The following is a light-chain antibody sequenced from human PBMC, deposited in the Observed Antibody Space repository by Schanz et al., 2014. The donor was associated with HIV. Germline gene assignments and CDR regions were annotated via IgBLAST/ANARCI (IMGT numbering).Light chain of an antibody. CDR1: QSISRSS. V-gene: IGKV3-20*01. CDR3: HQYGDSRGS. J-gene: IGKJ4*01. Sequence: EIVLTQSPGTLSLSPGERATLSCRASQSISRSSIAWYRQKPGQAPRLLIYGASSRATGTPDRFSGSGSGTDFTLTISSLEPEDFAVYYCHQYGDSRGSFGGGTKVEIK. CDR2: GAS.